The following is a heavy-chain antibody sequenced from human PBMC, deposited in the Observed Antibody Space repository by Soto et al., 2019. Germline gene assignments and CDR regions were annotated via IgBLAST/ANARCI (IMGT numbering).Heavy chain of an antibody. CDR3: ASAYCGGDCYSTNYWYFDL. CDR2: IYYSGST. Sequence: SETLSLTCTVSGGSISSGGYYWGWIRQHPGKGLEWIGYIYYSGSTYYNPSLKSRVTISVDTSKNQFSLKLSSVTAADTAVYYCASAYCGGDCYSTNYWYFDLWGRGTLVTVSS. V-gene: IGHV4-31*03. J-gene: IGHJ2*01. CDR1: GGSISSGGYY. D-gene: IGHD2-21*02.